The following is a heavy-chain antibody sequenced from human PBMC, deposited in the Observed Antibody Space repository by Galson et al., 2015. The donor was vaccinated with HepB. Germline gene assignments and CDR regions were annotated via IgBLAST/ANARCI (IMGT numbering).Heavy chain of an antibody. V-gene: IGHV4-39*01. Sequence: LSLTCSVSGGSISSTNYYNYWGWIRQPPGKGLEWIGTFYDPGSTSFNPSLKSRVTISVDTSKNQFSLKLSSVTAADTALYFCARRCGYEPVDAFDIWGQGTMVTVSS. J-gene: IGHJ3*02. CDR2: FYDPGST. D-gene: IGHD5-12*01. CDR3: ARRCGYEPVDAFDI. CDR1: GGSISSTNYYNY.